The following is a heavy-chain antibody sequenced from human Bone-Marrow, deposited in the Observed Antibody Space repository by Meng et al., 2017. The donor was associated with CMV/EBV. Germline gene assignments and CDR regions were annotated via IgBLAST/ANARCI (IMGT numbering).Heavy chain of an antibody. Sequence: SETLSLTCTVSGGSISSYYWSWIRQPPGKGLEWIGYIYYSGSTNYNPSLKSRVTISVDTSKNQFSLKLSSVTAADTAVYYCARGGGRRRDAFDIWGQGTMVTVSS. V-gene: IGHV4-59*01. CDR3: ARGGGRRRDAFDI. J-gene: IGHJ3*02. D-gene: IGHD3-16*01. CDR2: IYYSGST. CDR1: GGSISSYY.